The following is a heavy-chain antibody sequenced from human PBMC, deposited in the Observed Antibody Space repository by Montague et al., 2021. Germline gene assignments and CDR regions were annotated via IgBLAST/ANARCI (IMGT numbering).Heavy chain of an antibody. D-gene: IGHD2-15*01. J-gene: IGHJ4*02. CDR1: GDSVSSNRAT. Sequence: CAISGDSVSSNRATWNWIRQSPSRGLEWLGRTYYRSKWYNENAVSVKSRVTVIADTSKNQFSLHLTSVSPEDTALYFCARGGGEATATLFDSWGRGTLVTVSS. V-gene: IGHV6-1*01. CDR3: ARGGGEATATLFDS. CDR2: TYYRSKWYN.